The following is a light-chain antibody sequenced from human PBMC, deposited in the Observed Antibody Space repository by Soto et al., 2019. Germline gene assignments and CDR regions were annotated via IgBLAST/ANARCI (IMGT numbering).Light chain of an antibody. V-gene: IGLV2-14*01. J-gene: IGLJ3*02. Sequence: QSVLTQPASVSGSPGQSITISCIGASSDTNTSRYVSWYQQHPGKAPKLLIYEVSIRPSGVSSRFSGSKSANTASLTISGLQPEDEADYFCSSDVSGYSLGVFGGGTKVTVL. CDR3: SSDVSGYSLGV. CDR1: SSDTNTSRY. CDR2: EVS.